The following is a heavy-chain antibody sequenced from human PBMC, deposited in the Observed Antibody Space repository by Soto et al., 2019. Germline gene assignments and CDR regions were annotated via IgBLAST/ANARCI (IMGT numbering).Heavy chain of an antibody. J-gene: IGHJ3*02. V-gene: IGHV4-34*01. Sequence: QVQLQQWGAGLLKPSETLSLTCAVYGGSFSGYYWSWIRQPPGKGLEWIGEINHSGSTNYNPSLKSRVTIAVDTSKNQFSLKLSSVTAADTAVYYCARPCRSTSCRDPDDAFDIWGQGTMVTVSS. CDR1: GGSFSGYY. CDR2: INHSGST. CDR3: ARPCRSTSCRDPDDAFDI. D-gene: IGHD2-2*01.